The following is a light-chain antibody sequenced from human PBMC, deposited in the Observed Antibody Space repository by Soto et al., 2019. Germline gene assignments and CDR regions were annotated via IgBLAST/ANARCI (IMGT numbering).Light chain of an antibody. CDR3: QQAASFPIT. CDR1: QGVSTW. V-gene: IGKV1-12*01. Sequence: DLQMTQSPSSVSASLGDRVTITCRASQGVSTWLAWYQQKPGKVPNLLIYTASSLQSGVPSRFSGSGSGTDFTLTINGLQPEDFATYYCQQAASFPITFGQGTRLEIK. CDR2: TAS. J-gene: IGKJ5*01.